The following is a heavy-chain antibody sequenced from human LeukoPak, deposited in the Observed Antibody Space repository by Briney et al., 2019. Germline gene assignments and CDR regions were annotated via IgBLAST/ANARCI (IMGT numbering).Heavy chain of an antibody. CDR2: IRYDGSNK. J-gene: IGHJ4*02. Sequence: PGGSLRLSCVASGFTVSSYGMHWVRQAPGKGLEWVAFIRYDGSNKYYADSVKGRFTISRDNSKNTLYLQMNSLRAEDTAVYYCAKERGITMVRGIRSRIDYWGQGTLVTVSS. CDR3: AKERGITMVRGIRSRIDY. CDR1: GFTVSSYG. D-gene: IGHD3-10*01. V-gene: IGHV3-30*02.